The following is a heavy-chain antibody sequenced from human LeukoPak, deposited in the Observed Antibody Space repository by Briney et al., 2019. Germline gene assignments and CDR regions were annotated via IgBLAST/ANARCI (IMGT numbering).Heavy chain of an antibody. D-gene: IGHD3-10*01. J-gene: IGHJ5*02. CDR1: GYTFINNW. CDR2: INPTGTGT. V-gene: IGHV1-46*01. CDR3: ARDNSVGDIAWWFGL. Sequence: GASVKVSCKASGYTFINNWMHWVRQAPGQGLEWIGLINPTGTGTLYAQKFQGRVTMTRDMSTSTDYMELSSLRSEDTAVYYCARDNSVGDIAWWFGLWGQGTLVTVSS.